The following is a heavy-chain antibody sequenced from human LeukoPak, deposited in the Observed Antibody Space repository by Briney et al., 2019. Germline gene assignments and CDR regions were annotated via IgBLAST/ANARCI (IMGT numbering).Heavy chain of an antibody. D-gene: IGHD3-22*01. CDR2: ISFDETNQ. J-gene: IGHJ4*02. V-gene: IGHV3-30*03. CDR1: GFTFSSRG. Sequence: GGALRLSCAVSGFTFSSRGMQWVRQAPGKGLQWVAFISFDETNQYYADSVKGRFTISRDNSHNTLYLQMNSLRAEDTAVYYCARDSDKFFSNWLFPDYWGQGSLVIVSS. CDR3: ARDSDKFFSNWLFPDY.